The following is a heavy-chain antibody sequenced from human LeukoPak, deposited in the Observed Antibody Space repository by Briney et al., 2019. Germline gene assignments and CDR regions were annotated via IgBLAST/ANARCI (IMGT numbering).Heavy chain of an antibody. J-gene: IGHJ4*02. Sequence: GGSLRLSCAASGFTFSSYAMSWVRQAPGKGLEWVSAISGSGGTTYYADSVKGRFTISRDNSKNTLYLQMNNLGAEDTAVYYCAKFLPTHIVVANYYFDYWGQATLVTVSS. CDR1: GFTFSSYA. CDR3: AKFLPTHIVVANYYFDY. V-gene: IGHV3-23*01. D-gene: IGHD2-21*01. CDR2: ISGSGGTT.